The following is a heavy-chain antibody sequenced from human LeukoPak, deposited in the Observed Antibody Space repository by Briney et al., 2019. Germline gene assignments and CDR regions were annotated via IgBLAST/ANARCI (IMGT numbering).Heavy chain of an antibody. J-gene: IGHJ5*02. Sequence: SETLSLTCTVSGDSVSSYYWSWIRQPPGKGLEWIGYISYSGSTNYNPSLRGRVTISIDTSKNQFSLKLSSVTAADTAVYYCARDYGGSYYAGNWFDPWGQGTLVTVSS. CDR2: ISYSGST. V-gene: IGHV4-59*02. CDR3: ARDYGGSYYAGNWFDP. D-gene: IGHD1-26*01. CDR1: GDSVSSYY.